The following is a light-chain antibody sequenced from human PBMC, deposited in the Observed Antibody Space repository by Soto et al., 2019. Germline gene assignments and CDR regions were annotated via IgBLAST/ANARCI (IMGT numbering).Light chain of an antibody. CDR1: QSLLHSNGYNY. V-gene: IGKV2-28*01. CDR3: MQALQTPFT. Sequence: DIVMTQSPLSLPVTPGEPASISCRSSQSLLHSNGYNYLDWYLQKPGQSPQLLIYLVSNRASGVPDRLSGSGSGTDFTLKISRVEAEDVGVYYCMQALQTPFTFGPGTKVDIK. CDR2: LVS. J-gene: IGKJ3*01.